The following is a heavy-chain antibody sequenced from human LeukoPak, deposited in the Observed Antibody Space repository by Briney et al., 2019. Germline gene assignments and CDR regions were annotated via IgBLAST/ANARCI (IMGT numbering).Heavy chain of an antibody. D-gene: IGHD1-26*01. CDR3: ARVPLGGSQLYSFDY. J-gene: IGHJ4*02. CDR1: GYMFTNYY. V-gene: IGHV1-46*01. CDR2: INPSGGST. Sequence: ASVKVSFKASGYMFTNYYIHWVRQAPGQGREWMGVINPSGGSTSYAEKFQGRVTMTRDTSTSTVYMELSSLRSDDTAVYYCARVPLGGSQLYSFDYWGQGTLVTVSS.